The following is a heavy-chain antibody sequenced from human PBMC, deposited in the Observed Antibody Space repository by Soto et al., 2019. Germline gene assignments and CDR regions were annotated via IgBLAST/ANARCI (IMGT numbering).Heavy chain of an antibody. V-gene: IGHV1-18*01. CDR1: GYTFTSYG. CDR2: ISAYNGNT. Sequence: QVQLVQSGAEVKKPGASVKVSCKASGYTFTSYGISWVRQAPGQGLEWMGWISAYNGNTNYAQKLQGRVTMTTDTSTSTAYMELRSLRSDDTAVYYCARDHRITMVRGVITPLVDWGQGTLVTVSS. J-gene: IGHJ4*02. D-gene: IGHD3-10*01. CDR3: ARDHRITMVRGVITPLVD.